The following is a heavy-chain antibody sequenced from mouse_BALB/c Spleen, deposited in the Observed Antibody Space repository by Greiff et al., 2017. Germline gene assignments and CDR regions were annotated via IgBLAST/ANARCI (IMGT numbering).Heavy chain of an antibody. D-gene: IGHD3-2*02. CDR1: GYTFTDYN. CDR2: IYPYNGGT. Sequence: EVQLQQSGPELVKPGASVKISCKASGYTFTDYNMHWVKQSHGKSLEWIGYIYPYNGGTGYNQKFKSKATLTVDNSSSTAYMELRSLTSEDSAVYYCARGGYSYAMDYWGQGTSVTVSS. CDR3: ARGGYSYAMDY. V-gene: IGHV1S29*02. J-gene: IGHJ4*01.